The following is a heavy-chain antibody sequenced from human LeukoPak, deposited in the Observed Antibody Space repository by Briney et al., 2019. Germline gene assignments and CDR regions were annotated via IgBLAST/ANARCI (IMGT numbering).Heavy chain of an antibody. Sequence: ASVKVSCKASGYTFTSYAMHWVRQAPGQRLEWMGWISAYNGNTNYAQKLQGRVTMTTDTSTSTAYMELRSLRSDDTAVYYCARDLLRIAARSTPPGYWGQGTLVTVSS. CDR2: ISAYNGNT. D-gene: IGHD6-6*01. V-gene: IGHV1-18*01. CDR1: GYTFTSYA. CDR3: ARDLLRIAARSTPPGY. J-gene: IGHJ4*02.